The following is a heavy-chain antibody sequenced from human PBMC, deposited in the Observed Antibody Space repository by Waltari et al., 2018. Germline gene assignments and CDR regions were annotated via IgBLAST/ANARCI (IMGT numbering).Heavy chain of an antibody. CDR3: VRSSSRYNWNLAEGAFDI. J-gene: IGHJ3*02. CDR1: GFKVGGHC. V-gene: IGHV3-9*01. D-gene: IGHD1-20*01. Sequence: QLVDSGGGWVQPGRSMMIPGAVPGFKVGGHCMHWVRQSPGKGLDWVSGINLGGSCVEYVDSVKGHFTISSDNDKNRLYLQMNSLRVDDTALYYCVRSSSRYNWNLAEGAFDIWGQGTLVTVSS. CDR2: INLGGSCV.